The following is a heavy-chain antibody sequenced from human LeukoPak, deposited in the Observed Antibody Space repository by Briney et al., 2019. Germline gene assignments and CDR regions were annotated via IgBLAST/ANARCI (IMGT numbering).Heavy chain of an antibody. D-gene: IGHD4-17*01. Sequence: ASVKLCCKVSGYTLTELSMHWVRQAPGKGLEWMGGFDPEDGETIYAQKFQGRVTMTEYTSTDTAYMELSSLRSEDTAVYYCATERSDYGDYLDAFDIWGQGTMVTVS. J-gene: IGHJ3*02. CDR3: ATERSDYGDYLDAFDI. CDR1: GYTLTELS. CDR2: FDPEDGET. V-gene: IGHV1-24*01.